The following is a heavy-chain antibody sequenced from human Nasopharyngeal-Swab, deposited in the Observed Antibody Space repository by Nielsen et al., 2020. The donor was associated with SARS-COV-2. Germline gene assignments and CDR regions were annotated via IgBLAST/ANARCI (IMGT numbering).Heavy chain of an antibody. CDR3: ATALTIFGADHYYYYYGMDV. CDR2: FDPEDGET. V-gene: IGHV1-24*01. D-gene: IGHD3-3*01. CDR1: GYTLTELS. Sequence: ASVKVSCKVSGYTLTELSMHWVRQAPGKGLEWMGGFDPEDGETIYAQKFQGRVTMTEDTSTDTAYMELSSLRSEDTAVYYCATALTIFGADHYYYYYGMDVWGQGTTVTVSS. J-gene: IGHJ6*02.